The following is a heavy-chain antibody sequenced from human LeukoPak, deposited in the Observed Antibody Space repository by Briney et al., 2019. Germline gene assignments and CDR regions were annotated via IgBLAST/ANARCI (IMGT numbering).Heavy chain of an antibody. CDR2: ISSSSSTI. CDR1: GFTFSSYS. J-gene: IGHJ4*02. Sequence: PGGSLRLPSAASGFTFSSYSMNWVRQAPGKGLEWVSYISSSSSTIYYADSVKGRFTISRDNAKNSLYLQMNSLRAEDTAVYYCARDRMGAILDYWGQGTLVTVSS. V-gene: IGHV3-48*01. D-gene: IGHD1-26*01. CDR3: ARDRMGAILDY.